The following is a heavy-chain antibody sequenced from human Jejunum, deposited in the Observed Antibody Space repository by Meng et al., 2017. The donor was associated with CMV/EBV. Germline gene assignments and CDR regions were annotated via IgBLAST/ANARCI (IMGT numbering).Heavy chain of an antibody. CDR2: INHEGNSK. CDR3: ARDLRPDDYINRPGAYYFYYGLDV. Sequence: WVRQSPGRGLEWFSCINHEGNSKSYADYVKGRLTIYRDNAKNTLYLQMNSLRAEDMAVYYCARDLRPDDYINRPGAYYFYYGLDVWGQGTAVTVSS. V-gene: IGHV3-74*01. J-gene: IGHJ6*02. D-gene: IGHD3-16*01.